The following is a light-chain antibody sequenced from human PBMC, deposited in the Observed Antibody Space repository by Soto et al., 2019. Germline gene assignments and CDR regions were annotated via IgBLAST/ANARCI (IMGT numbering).Light chain of an antibody. V-gene: IGLV1-44*01. Sequence: QSVPTQPPSASGTPGQRVSISCSGSTSNIGSNTVKWYQQLPGTAPKLLIYSNNQRPSGVPDRFPGAKSGTSASLAISGRQSEDEADYYCAAWDDSLSGYVFGPGTKVTVL. CDR2: SNN. CDR1: TSNIGSNT. J-gene: IGLJ1*01. CDR3: AAWDDSLSGYV.